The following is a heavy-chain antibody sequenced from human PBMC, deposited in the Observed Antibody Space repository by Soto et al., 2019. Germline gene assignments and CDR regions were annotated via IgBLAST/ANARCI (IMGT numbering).Heavy chain of an antibody. J-gene: IGHJ6*02. CDR2: IIPIFGTA. CDR3: AGDSSGDFWSGYSAGYYYYGMDV. V-gene: IGHV1-69*01. CDR1: GGTFSSYA. D-gene: IGHD3-3*01. Sequence: QVQLVQSGAEVKKPGSSVKVSCKASGGTFSSYAISWVRQAPGQGLEWMGGIIPIFGTANYAQKFQGRVTITADESTSTAYMELSSLRSEDTAVYYCAGDSSGDFWSGYSAGYYYYGMDVWGQGTTVTVSS.